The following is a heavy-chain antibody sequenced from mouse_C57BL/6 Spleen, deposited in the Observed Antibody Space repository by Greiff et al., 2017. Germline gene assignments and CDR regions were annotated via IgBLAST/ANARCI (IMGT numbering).Heavy chain of an antibody. D-gene: IGHD3-2*02. V-gene: IGHV3-6*01. Sequence: DVHLVESGPGLVKPSQSLSLTCSVSGYSITSGYYWNWIRQFPGNKLEWMGYISYDGSNNYNPSLKNRNSITRDTSKNQFVLKLNSGTTEDTATYDCARAADSSGLHFDDWGKGTTLTVSS. CDR1: GYSITSGYY. CDR3: ARAADSSGLHFDD. CDR2: ISYDGSN. J-gene: IGHJ2*01.